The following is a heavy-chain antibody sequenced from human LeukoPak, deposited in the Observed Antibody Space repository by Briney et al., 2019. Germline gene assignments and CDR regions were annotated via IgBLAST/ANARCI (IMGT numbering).Heavy chain of an antibody. CDR1: GYTFTSFY. CDR2: ITPSGGST. Sequence: ASVKVSCTASGYTFTSFYMHWVRQAPGQGLEWMGMITPSGGSTSYAQKFQGRVTMTRDTSTSTVYMELSSLRSEDTAVYYCAREGGYNNLLDYWGQGTLVTVSS. D-gene: IGHD5-24*01. CDR3: AREGGYNNLLDY. J-gene: IGHJ4*02. V-gene: IGHV1-46*01.